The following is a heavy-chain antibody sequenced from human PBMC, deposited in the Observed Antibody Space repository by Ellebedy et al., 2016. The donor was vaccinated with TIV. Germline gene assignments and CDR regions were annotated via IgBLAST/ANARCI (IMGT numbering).Heavy chain of an antibody. V-gene: IGHV3-7*01. Sequence: GESLKISCAASGFNFRSYWMTWVRQAPGKGLEWVAKIRQEGDEIYYVESVKGRFTISRDNAKNSLFLQMNRRRVEDTAVYYCARRASYGDYAVQVNPWFDPWGQGTLVTVSS. CDR2: IRQEGDEI. D-gene: IGHD4-17*01. J-gene: IGHJ5*02. CDR1: GFNFRSYW. CDR3: ARRASYGDYAVQVNPWFDP.